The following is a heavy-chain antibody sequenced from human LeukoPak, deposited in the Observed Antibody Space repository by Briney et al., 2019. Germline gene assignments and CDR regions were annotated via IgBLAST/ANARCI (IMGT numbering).Heavy chain of an antibody. CDR2: INHSGST. D-gene: IGHD2-15*01. CDR1: GGSFNGYY. CDR3: VRGNYCSGGSCYHYYYYYMDV. V-gene: IGHV4-34*01. Sequence: SETLSLTCAVYGGSFNGYYWSWIRQPPGKGLEWIGEINHSGSTNYNPSLKSRVTISVDMSNNQFSLKLSSVTAADTAVYYCVRGNYCSGGSCYHYYYYYMDVWGKGTTATVSS. J-gene: IGHJ6*03.